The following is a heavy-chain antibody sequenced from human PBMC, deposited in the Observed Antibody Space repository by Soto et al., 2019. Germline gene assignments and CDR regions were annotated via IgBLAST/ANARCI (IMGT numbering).Heavy chain of an antibody. V-gene: IGHV4-34*01. CDR1: GGSFSGYY. CDR3: ARARGVYYGSFYRNYFDY. D-gene: IGHD3-10*01. CDR2: INHSGST. Sequence: PSETLSLTCAVYGGSFSGYYWSWIRQPPGKGLEWIGEINHSGSTNYNPSLKSRVTISVDTSKNQFSLKLSSVTAADTAVYYCARARGVYYGSFYRNYFDYWGQGTLVTVSS. J-gene: IGHJ4*02.